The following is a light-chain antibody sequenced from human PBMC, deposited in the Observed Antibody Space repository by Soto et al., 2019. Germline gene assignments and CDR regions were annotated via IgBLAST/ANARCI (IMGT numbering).Light chain of an antibody. J-gene: IGKJ5*01. CDR3: QQLNSYPPIT. CDR1: QSVSSSY. V-gene: IGKV3-20*01. CDR2: GAS. Sequence: EIVLTRSPGSLSCSPPEVGALSFIAIQSVSSSYLAWYQQKPGQAPRLLIYGASSRATGIPERFSGSGSGTDFTLTISSLQSEDFATYYCQQLNSYPPITFGQGTRLEIK.